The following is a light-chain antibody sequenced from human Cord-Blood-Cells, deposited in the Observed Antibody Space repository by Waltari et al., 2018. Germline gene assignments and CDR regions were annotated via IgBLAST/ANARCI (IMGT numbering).Light chain of an antibody. CDR2: DVS. CDR1: SSDVGGYNY. Sequence: QSALTQPASVSGSPGQSITISCTGTSSDVGGYNYVSWYQQHPGKAPKLMIYDVSKRQSGVSNRFSGSKSGNTASLTISGLQAEDEADYYCSSYTSSSTLVFGGGTKLTVL. J-gene: IGLJ3*02. CDR3: SSYTSSSTLV. V-gene: IGLV2-14*01.